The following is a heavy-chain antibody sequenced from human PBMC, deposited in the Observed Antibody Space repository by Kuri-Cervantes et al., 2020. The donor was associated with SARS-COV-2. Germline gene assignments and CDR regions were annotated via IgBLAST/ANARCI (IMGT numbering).Heavy chain of an antibody. CDR1: GYTFPSYG. V-gene: IGHV1-69*06. CDR2: IIPIFGTA. J-gene: IGHJ4*02. CDR3: AGQPGPFFDY. Sequence: SVKVSCKASGYTFPSYGISWVRQAPGQGLEWMGGIIPIFGTANYAQKFRGRVTITADKSTSTAYIKLSSLRSEDTAVYYCAGQPGPFFDYWGQGTLVTVSS. D-gene: IGHD1-1*01.